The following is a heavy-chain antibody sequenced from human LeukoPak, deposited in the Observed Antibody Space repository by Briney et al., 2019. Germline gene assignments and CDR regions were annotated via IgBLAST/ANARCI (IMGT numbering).Heavy chain of an antibody. Sequence: SETLSLTCTVSGGSISSSSYYWGWIRQPPGKGLEWIGSIYYSGSTYYNPSLKSRVTISVDTSKNQFSLKLSSVTAADTAVYYCARSRVWGSYPDAFDIWGQGTMVTVSS. D-gene: IGHD3-16*02. CDR1: GGSISSSSYY. CDR2: IYYSGST. V-gene: IGHV4-39*01. CDR3: ARSRVWGSYPDAFDI. J-gene: IGHJ3*02.